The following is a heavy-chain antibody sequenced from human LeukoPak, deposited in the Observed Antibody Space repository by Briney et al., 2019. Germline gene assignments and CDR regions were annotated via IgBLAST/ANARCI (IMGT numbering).Heavy chain of an antibody. CDR2: IYYSGTT. D-gene: IGHD3-22*01. CDR1: GGSIGSHY. Sequence: SETLSLTCTVSGGSIGSHYWSWIRQPPGEGLEWIGYIYYSGTTSYNPSLKSRVTISVDTSKNQFSLKLSSVTAADTAVYYCARDYYDSRGEASDIWGLGTMVTVSS. J-gene: IGHJ3*02. CDR3: ARDYYDSRGEASDI. V-gene: IGHV4-59*11.